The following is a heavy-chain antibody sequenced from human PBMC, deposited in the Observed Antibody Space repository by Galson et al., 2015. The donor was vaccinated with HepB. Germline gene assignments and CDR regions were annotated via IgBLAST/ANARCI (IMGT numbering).Heavy chain of an antibody. D-gene: IGHD3-10*01. CDR2: ISGSGGST. V-gene: IGHV3-23*01. J-gene: IGHJ6*02. CDR3: AKSLPLLWFGELFYGMDV. Sequence: SLRLSCAASGFTFSSYAMSWVRQAPGKGLEWVSAISGSGGSTYYADSVKGRFTISRDNSKNTLYLQMNSLRAEDTAVYYCAKSLPLLWFGELFYGMDVWGQGTTVTVSS. CDR1: GFTFSSYA.